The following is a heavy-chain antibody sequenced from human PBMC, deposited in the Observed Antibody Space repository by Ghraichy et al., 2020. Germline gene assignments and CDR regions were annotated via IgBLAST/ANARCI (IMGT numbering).Heavy chain of an antibody. D-gene: IGHD3-3*01. V-gene: IGHV4-39*01. Sequence: SQTHSLTCRVSGGSISSSSYYWGWIRQTPGKGLEWIGISFYSGNTDYNPSLKSRVTISEDPANNHLSLKLRSVTAADTAMYYWARLRRENLDWLPFDLWGPGTLVIVSS. CDR1: GGSISSSSYY. CDR2: SFYSGNT. CDR3: ARLRRENLDWLPFDL. J-gene: IGHJ4*02.